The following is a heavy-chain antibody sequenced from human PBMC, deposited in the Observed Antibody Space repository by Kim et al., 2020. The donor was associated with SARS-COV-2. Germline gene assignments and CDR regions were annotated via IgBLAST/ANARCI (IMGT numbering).Heavy chain of an antibody. CDR1: GFTFSSYS. V-gene: IGHV3-21*01. CDR2: ISSSSSYI. J-gene: IGHJ4*02. Sequence: GGSLRLSCAASGFTFSSYSMNWVRQAPGKGLEWVSSISSSSSYIYYADSVKGRFTISRDNAKNSLYLQMNSLRAEDTAVYYCARDLDYYDSSGLGDYWGQGTLVTVSS. D-gene: IGHD3-22*01. CDR3: ARDLDYYDSSGLGDY.